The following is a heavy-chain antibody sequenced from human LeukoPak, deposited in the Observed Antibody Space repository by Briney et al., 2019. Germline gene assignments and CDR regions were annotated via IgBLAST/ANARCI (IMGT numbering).Heavy chain of an antibody. Sequence: SETLSLTCTVSGGSISSGGYYWSWLRQHPGKGLQWIGYIYYSGSTYYNPSLKSRVTISVDTSKNQFSLKLSSVTAADTAVYYCARVGVVVITLDAAWFDPWGQGTLVTVSS. CDR1: GGSISSGGYY. D-gene: IGHD3-22*01. CDR2: IYYSGST. V-gene: IGHV4-31*02. J-gene: IGHJ5*02. CDR3: ARVGVVVITLDAAWFDP.